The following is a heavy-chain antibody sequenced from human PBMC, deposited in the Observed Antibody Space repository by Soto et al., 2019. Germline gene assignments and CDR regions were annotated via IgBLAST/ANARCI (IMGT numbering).Heavy chain of an antibody. CDR2: ISGSGSDT. J-gene: IGHJ3*01. Sequence: PGGSLRLSCAASGFTFSTYAMTWVRKAPGKGLEWVSAISGSGSDTYHADSVKGRFSISRDNSISTLYLQMNSLRTEDTAVYYCAQPRGYGVFDAYDFWGQGAIVTVSS. CDR1: GFTFSTYA. V-gene: IGHV3-23*01. CDR3: AQPRGYGVFDAYDF. D-gene: IGHD4-17*01.